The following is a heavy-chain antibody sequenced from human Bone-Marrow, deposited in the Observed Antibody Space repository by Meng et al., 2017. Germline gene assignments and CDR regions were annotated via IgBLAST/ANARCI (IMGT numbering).Heavy chain of an antibody. J-gene: IGHJ4*02. CDR1: GYIFTSYY. Sequence: QVQLAQSGAEVKKPGASVTVSCKASGYIFTSYYMHWVRQAPGQGLEWMGIIKPSGGSTSYAQKFQGRVTMTRDTSTSTVYMELSSLRSEDTAVYYCARELGHFDYWGQGTLVTVSS. D-gene: IGHD7-27*01. CDR2: IKPSGGST. CDR3: ARELGHFDY. V-gene: IGHV1-46*01.